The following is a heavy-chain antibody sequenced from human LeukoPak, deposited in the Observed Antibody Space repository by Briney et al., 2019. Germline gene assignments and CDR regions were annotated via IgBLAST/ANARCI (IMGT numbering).Heavy chain of an antibody. D-gene: IGHD5-12*01. CDR1: GGSISSGSYY. J-gene: IGHJ4*02. Sequence: PSQTLSLTCTVSGGSISSGSYYWSWIRQPAGKGLEWIGRIYTSGSTNYNPSLKSRVTISVDTSKNQFSLKVFYVTAADTAVYYCGRHRPQVDPIDHWGQGILVTVSS. CDR2: IYTSGST. V-gene: IGHV4-61*02. CDR3: GRHRPQVDPIDH.